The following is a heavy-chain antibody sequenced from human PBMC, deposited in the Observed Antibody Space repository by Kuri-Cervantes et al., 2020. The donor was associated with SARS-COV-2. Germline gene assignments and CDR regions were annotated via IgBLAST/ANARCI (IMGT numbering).Heavy chain of an antibody. D-gene: IGHD3-16*01. CDR1: GFTFGGHW. Sequence: GESLKISCAASGFTFGGHWIHWVRQAPGKGLVWVSRINPDGSYTNHADSVKGRFTISRDNAKNSLYLQMNSLRAEDTAVYYCAREVGWFDPWGQGTLVTVSS. CDR3: AREVGWFDP. J-gene: IGHJ5*02. CDR2: INPDGSYT. V-gene: IGHV3-74*01.